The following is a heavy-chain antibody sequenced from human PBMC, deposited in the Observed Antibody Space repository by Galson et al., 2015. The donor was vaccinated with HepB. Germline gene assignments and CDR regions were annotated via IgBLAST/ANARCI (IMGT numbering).Heavy chain of an antibody. CDR1: GYTFTSYY. Sequence: SVKVSCKASGYTFTSYYMHWVRQAPGQGLEWMGIINPSGGSTSYAQKLQGRVTMTRDTSTSTVYMELSSLRSEDTAVYYCARRAKGGAFDIWGQGTMVTVSS. CDR3: ARRAKGGAFDI. CDR2: INPSGGST. V-gene: IGHV1-46*04. D-gene: IGHD1-26*01. J-gene: IGHJ3*02.